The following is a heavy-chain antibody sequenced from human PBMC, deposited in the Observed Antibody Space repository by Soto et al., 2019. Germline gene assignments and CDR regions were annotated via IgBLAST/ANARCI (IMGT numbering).Heavy chain of an antibody. CDR3: ERGRGVVTVDY. V-gene: IGHV1-8*01. J-gene: IGHJ4*02. Sequence: GASVQVSCKASGYTFTSYDINWVRQATGQGLEWMGWMNPNSGNTGYAQKFQGRVTMTRNTSISTAYMELSSVRSEDTAVYYCERGRGVVTVDYWGQGTLVTVYS. CDR2: MNPNSGNT. D-gene: IGHD2-15*01. CDR1: GYTFTSYD.